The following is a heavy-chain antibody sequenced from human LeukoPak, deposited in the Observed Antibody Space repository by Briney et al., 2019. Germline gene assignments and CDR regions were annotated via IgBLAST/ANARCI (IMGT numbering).Heavy chain of an antibody. Sequence: GGSLRLSCAASGFTFSSYAMSWVRQAPGKGLEWVSGISWNSGSIGYADSVKGRFTISRDNAKNSLYLQMNSLRAEDTALYYCAKDVGPEYSSSWADYWGQGTLVTVSS. V-gene: IGHV3-9*01. CDR2: ISWNSGSI. J-gene: IGHJ4*02. CDR1: GFTFSSYA. D-gene: IGHD6-13*01. CDR3: AKDVGPEYSSSWADY.